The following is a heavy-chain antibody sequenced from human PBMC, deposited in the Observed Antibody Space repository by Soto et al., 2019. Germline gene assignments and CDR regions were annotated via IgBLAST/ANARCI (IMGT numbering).Heavy chain of an antibody. CDR1: GFTFSSYG. J-gene: IGHJ4*02. CDR2: IWYDGSNK. CDR3: ARTNYDILTGYSSVGTQYYFDY. V-gene: IGHV3-33*01. D-gene: IGHD3-9*01. Sequence: GASLRLSCAASGFTFSSYGMHWVRQAPGKGLEWVAVIWYDGSNKYYADSVKGRFTISRDNSKNTLYLQMNSLRAEDTAVYYSARTNYDILTGYSSVGTQYYFDYWGQGTLVTVSS.